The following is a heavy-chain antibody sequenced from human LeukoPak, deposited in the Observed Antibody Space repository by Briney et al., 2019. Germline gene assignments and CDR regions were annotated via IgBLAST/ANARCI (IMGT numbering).Heavy chain of an antibody. J-gene: IGHJ4*02. Sequence: GGSLRPSCAASGFTFSSYSMNWVREAPGKGLEWVSYISSGGSTTYYAGSVKVRFTVSRDNAKNSLHLQMNSLRAEDTAVYYCARDHMGYDYWGQGTLVTVSS. CDR2: ISSGGSTT. D-gene: IGHD1-26*01. CDR3: ARDHMGYDY. CDR1: GFTFSSYS. V-gene: IGHV3-48*04.